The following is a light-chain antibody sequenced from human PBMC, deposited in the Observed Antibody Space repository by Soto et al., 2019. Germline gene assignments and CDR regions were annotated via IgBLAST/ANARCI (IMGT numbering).Light chain of an antibody. CDR2: EVS. CDR1: SSDVGNYNR. V-gene: IGLV2-18*02. CDR3: SSYTSSTIVYI. J-gene: IGLJ1*01. Sequence: QSALTQPPSGSGSAGQSGTISCTGTSSDVGNYNRVSWYQQPPGTAPKLMIYEVSNRPSGVPDRFSGSKSGNTASLTISGLQAEDEADYYCSSYTSSTIVYIFGSGTKVTV.